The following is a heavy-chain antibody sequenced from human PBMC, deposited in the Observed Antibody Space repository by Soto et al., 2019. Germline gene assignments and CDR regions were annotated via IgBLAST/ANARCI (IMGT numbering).Heavy chain of an antibody. CDR3: AHSRCGGDCLQSYSSHYYYGMDV. CDR1: GFSLSTSGVG. J-gene: IGHJ6*02. V-gene: IGHV2-5*02. D-gene: IGHD2-21*02. Sequence: QITLKESGPTLVRPTQTLTLTCTFSGFSLSTSGVGVGWIRQPPGKALEWLALIYWDDDKRYSPSLKSRLTLTHDTSTNHAVPTITNMDPVDTATYYCAHSRCGGDCLQSYSSHYYYGMDVWGQGTTVTVSS. CDR2: IYWDDDK.